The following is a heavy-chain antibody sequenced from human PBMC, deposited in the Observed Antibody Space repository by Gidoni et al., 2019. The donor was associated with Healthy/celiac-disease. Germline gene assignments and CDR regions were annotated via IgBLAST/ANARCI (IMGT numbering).Heavy chain of an antibody. CDR3: AKDHHDYGDYGGVNY. D-gene: IGHD4-17*01. Sequence: EVQLVESGGGLVQPGRSLRLSCAASGFTFDDYAMHWVRQAPGKGLEWVSGISWNSGSIGYADSVKGRFTISRDNAKNSLYLQMNSLRAEDTALYYCAKDHHDYGDYGGVNYWGQGTLVTVSS. V-gene: IGHV3-9*01. CDR2: ISWNSGSI. J-gene: IGHJ4*02. CDR1: GFTFDDYA.